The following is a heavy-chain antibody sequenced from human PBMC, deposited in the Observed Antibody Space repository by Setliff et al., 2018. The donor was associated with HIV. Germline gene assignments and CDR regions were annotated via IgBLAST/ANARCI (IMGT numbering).Heavy chain of an antibody. V-gene: IGHV1-18*01. J-gene: IGHJ6*02. CDR1: GYTFSSYG. D-gene: IGHD1-26*01. Sequence: ASVKVSCKASGYTFSSYGISWVRQAPGQGLEWMGWISASNGYTDYAQKFQGRVTMTRNTSISTAYMELSSLRSEDTAVYYCAREVDYYGMDVWGQGTTVTVSS. CDR3: AREVDYYGMDV. CDR2: ISASNGYT.